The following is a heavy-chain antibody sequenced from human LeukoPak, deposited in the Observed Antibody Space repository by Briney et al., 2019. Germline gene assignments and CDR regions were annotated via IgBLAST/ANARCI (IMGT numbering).Heavy chain of an antibody. D-gene: IGHD2-2*01. J-gene: IGHJ6*04. V-gene: IGHV1-2*02. CDR3: ARPNKDIVVVPALDV. CDR1: GYTLTELS. CDR2: INPNSGGT. Sequence: ASVKVSCKVSGYTLTELSMHWVRQAPGQGLEWMGWINPNSGGTNYAQKFQGRVTMTRDTSISTAYMELSRLRSDDTAVYYCARPNKDIVVVPALDVWGKGTTVTVSS.